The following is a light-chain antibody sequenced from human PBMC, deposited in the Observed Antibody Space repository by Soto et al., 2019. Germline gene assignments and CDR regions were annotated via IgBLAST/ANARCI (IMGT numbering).Light chain of an antibody. CDR1: QSVSSNY. V-gene: IGKV3-20*01. CDR2: GAS. CDR3: QQYVTSPPSWT. J-gene: IGKJ1*01. Sequence: ETVLTQSPGTLSLSPGERATLSCRASQSVSSNYLAWYKHKPGQAPRLLIYGASKRTTGIPDRFSGSGSGTDFTLTISRLEHEDFAVYYCQQYVTSPPSWTFGQGTKVEVE.